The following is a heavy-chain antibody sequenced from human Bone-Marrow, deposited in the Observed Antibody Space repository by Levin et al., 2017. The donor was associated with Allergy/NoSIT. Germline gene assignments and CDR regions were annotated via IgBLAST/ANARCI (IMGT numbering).Heavy chain of an antibody. CDR1: GDTFSGSP. D-gene: IGHD2-15*01. J-gene: IGHJ6*02. V-gene: IGHV1-69*01. CDR2: IIPVFDSP. CDR3: ATSATVLCSAITCPVDYYFNMEV. Sequence: PGESLKISCKASGDTFSGSPISWVRQAPGQGLEWMGGIIPVFDSPIYAPKFQGRFTITADESTSTAYMDLTSLTSDDTAVYYCATSATVLCSAITCPVDYYFNMEVWGQGTTVTVS.